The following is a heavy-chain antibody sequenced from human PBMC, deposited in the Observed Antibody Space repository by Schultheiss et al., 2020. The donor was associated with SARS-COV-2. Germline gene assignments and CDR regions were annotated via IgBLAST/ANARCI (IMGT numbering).Heavy chain of an antibody. CDR3: ARQAGYSSGLGFDY. CDR1: GGSISSGGYS. CDR2: IYHSGST. D-gene: IGHD5-18*01. V-gene: IGHV4-30-2*03. Sequence: SETLSPTCAVSGGSISSGGYSWSWIRQPPGKGLEWIGYIYHSGSTYYNPSLKSRVTISVDTSKNQFSLKLSSVTAADTAMYYCARQAGYSSGLGFDYWGQGTLVTVSS. J-gene: IGHJ4*02.